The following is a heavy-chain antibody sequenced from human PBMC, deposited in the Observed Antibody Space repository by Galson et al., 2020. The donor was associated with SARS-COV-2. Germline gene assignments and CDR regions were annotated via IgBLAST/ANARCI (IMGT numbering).Heavy chain of an antibody. CDR1: GGTFSSYA. J-gene: IGHJ3*02. CDR2: IIPILGIA. V-gene: IGHV1-69*10. CDR3: AREDGVIVGATRAFDI. Sequence: SVKVSCKASGGTFSSYAISWVRQAPGQGLEWMGGIIPILGIANYAQKFQGRVTITADKSTSTAYMELSSLRSEDTAVYYCAREDGVIVGATRAFDIWGQGTMVTVSS. D-gene: IGHD1-26*01.